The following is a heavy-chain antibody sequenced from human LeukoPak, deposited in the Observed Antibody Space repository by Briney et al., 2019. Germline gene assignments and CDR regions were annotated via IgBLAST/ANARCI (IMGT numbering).Heavy chain of an antibody. CDR3: ARGPRYSGLDY. Sequence: SETLSLTCTVSGGSISSYYWSWIRQPPGKGLEWIGYIYYSGSTNYNPSLKSRVTISVDTSKNQFSLKLSSVTAADTAVYYCARGPRYSGLDYWGQGTLVTVSS. V-gene: IGHV4-59*01. J-gene: IGHJ4*02. D-gene: IGHD5-12*01. CDR1: GGSISSYY. CDR2: IYYSGST.